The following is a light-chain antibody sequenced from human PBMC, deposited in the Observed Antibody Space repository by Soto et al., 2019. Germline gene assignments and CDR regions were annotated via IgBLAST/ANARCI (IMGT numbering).Light chain of an antibody. CDR2: DTS. V-gene: IGKV3-15*01. J-gene: IGKJ4*01. CDR3: QQYNDWPPLT. CDR1: HSISSK. Sequence: EIVMTQSPATLSVSPGERATLFCRASHSISSKIAWYQQKAGQAPRLLIYDTSTRATGIPARFSGSGSGTDVTLTISSLQSEDFAVYYCQQYNDWPPLTFGGGTRVDIK.